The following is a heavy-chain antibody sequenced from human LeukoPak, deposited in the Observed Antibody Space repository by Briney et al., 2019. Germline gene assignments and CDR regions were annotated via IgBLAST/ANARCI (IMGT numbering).Heavy chain of an antibody. D-gene: IGHD3-22*01. CDR1: GFTFSSYA. Sequence: GGSLRLTCAASGFTFSSYAMSWVRQAPGKGLEWVSAISGSAGSTYYADSVKGRFAISRDNSKNTLNLQMSSLRVEDTAVYFCAKLRYDNRGYSRTHDYWGQGTLVTVSS. V-gene: IGHV3-23*01. CDR3: AKLRYDNRGYSRTHDY. J-gene: IGHJ4*02. CDR2: ISGSAGST.